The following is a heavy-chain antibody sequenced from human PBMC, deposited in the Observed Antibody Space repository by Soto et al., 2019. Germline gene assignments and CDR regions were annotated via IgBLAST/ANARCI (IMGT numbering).Heavy chain of an antibody. V-gene: IGHV4-38-2*01. CDR3: ARVFHAQLHPSGVAEV. CDR2: IYHSGST. CDR1: GYSISSGYY. J-gene: IGHJ6*02. D-gene: IGHD6-6*01. Sequence: PSETLSLTCAVSGYSISSGYYWGWIRQPPGKGLEWIGSIYHSGSTYYNPSLKSRVTISVDTSKNQFSLKLSSVTAADTAVYYCARVFHAQLHPSGVAEVWGQGTTVTVSS.